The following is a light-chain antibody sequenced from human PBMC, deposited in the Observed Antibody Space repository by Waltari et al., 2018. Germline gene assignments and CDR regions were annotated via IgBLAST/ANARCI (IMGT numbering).Light chain of an antibody. CDR3: NSRDSSGNHWV. V-gene: IGLV3-19*01. Sequence: SSELTQDPAVSVALGQTVRITCQGDSLRSYYASWYQQKPGQAPVLVIYGKNNRPSGIPDRLSGSSSGNTASLTITGVQAEDEADYYCNSRDSSGNHWVFGGGTKLTVL. CDR1: SLRSYY. J-gene: IGLJ3*02. CDR2: GKN.